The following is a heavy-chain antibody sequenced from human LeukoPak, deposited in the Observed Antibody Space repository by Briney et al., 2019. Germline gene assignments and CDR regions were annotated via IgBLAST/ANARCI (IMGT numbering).Heavy chain of an antibody. CDR1: GGSISSSSYY. D-gene: IGHD4-23*01. Sequence: PSETLSLTCTVSGGSISSSSYYWGWVRQPPGKGLKWIGSIYYSGSTYYNPSLKSRVTISVDTSKNQFSLKLSSVTAADTAVYYRAREGGDYGGNSQFWYFDLWGRGTLVTVSS. CDR3: AREGGDYGGNSQFWYFDL. V-gene: IGHV4-39*07. CDR2: IYYSGST. J-gene: IGHJ2*01.